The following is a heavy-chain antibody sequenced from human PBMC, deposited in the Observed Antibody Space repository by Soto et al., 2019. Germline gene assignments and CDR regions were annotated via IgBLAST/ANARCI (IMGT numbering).Heavy chain of an antibody. J-gene: IGHJ4*02. D-gene: IGHD6-13*01. CDR1: GGSISSSNW. V-gene: IGHV4-4*02. CDR3: ARLPIAAAGIYYFDY. Sequence: SETLSLTCAVSGGSISSSNWWSWVRQPPGKGLEWIGEIYHSGSTNYNPSLKSRVTISVDKSKNQFSLKLSSVTAADTAVYYCARLPIAAAGIYYFDYWGQGTLVTVSS. CDR2: IYHSGST.